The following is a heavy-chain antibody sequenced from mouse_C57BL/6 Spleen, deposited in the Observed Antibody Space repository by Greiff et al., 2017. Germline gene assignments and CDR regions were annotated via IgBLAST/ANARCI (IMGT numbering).Heavy chain of an antibody. CDR1: GYTFTDYY. J-gene: IGHJ3*01. Sequence: EVQLQQSGPELVKPGASVKISCKASGYTFTDYYMNWVKQSHGKSLEWIGDINPNNGGTSYNQKFKGKATLTVDKSSSTAYMELRSLTSEASAVYYCARGGWLLRGFAYWGQGTLVTVSA. V-gene: IGHV1-26*01. CDR2: INPNNGGT. D-gene: IGHD2-3*01. CDR3: ARGGWLLRGFAY.